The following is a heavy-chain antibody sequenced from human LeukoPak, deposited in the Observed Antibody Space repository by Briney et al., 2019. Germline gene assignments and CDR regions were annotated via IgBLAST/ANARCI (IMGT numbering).Heavy chain of an antibody. CDR2: IITDGSST. D-gene: IGHD2-15*01. J-gene: IGHJ1*01. V-gene: IGHV3-74*01. CDR1: GFTFSSYW. CDR3: AKDRYCSGGSCYSPGAHSWPKDRDGYFQH. Sequence: GGSLRLSCAASGFTFSSYWMHWVRQAPGKGLVWVSRIITDGSSTTYADSVRGRFTISRDNAKNSLYLQMNSLRAEDTALYYCAKDRYCSGGSCYSPGAHSWPKDRDGYFQHWGQGTLVTVSS.